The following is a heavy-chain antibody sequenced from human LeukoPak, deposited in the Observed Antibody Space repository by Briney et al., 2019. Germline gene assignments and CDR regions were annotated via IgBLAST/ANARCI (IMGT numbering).Heavy chain of an antibody. CDR2: MDPNSGDT. CDR3: ASVDTAMVPPGGVFRYYYYGMDV. Sequence: ASVKVSCKASGYTFTSFEINWVRQATGQGLEWMGRMDPNSGDTGSAQNFQGRLTMTRDTSINTAYMELSSLRSEDTAVYYCASVDTAMVPPGGVFRYYYYGMDVWGQGTTVTVSS. V-gene: IGHV1-8*01. CDR1: GYTFTSFE. D-gene: IGHD5-18*01. J-gene: IGHJ6*02.